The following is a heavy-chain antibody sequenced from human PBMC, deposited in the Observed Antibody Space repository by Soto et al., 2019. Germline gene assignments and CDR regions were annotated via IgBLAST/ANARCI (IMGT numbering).Heavy chain of an antibody. CDR3: ARAPETPPIFGVVRPYFFDY. Sequence: SETLSLTCTVSGGSITSVDYYWSWIRQPPGKGLEWVGCIIHYTGSTYYNPSLKSRLTISLDTSKNQVSLILSSVTAADTAVYYCARAPETPPIFGVVRPYFFDYWGQGTLVTVSS. CDR1: GGSITSVDYY. CDR2: IIHYTGST. J-gene: IGHJ4*02. D-gene: IGHD3-3*01. V-gene: IGHV4-30-4*01.